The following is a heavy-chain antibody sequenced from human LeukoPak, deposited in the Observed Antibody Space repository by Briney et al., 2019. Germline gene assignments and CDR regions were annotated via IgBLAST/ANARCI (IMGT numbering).Heavy chain of an antibody. D-gene: IGHD2-21*02. CDR3: ARGRDHPDY. V-gene: IGHV4-59*01. CDR2: IYYSAST. J-gene: IGHJ4*02. Sequence: PSETLSLTCTVSGVSISSYYWSWIRQPPGKGLEWIGYIYYSASTTDNPSLKSRVTISLDTSKNQFSLKLNSVTSADTAVYYCARGRDHPDYWGQGTLVTVSP. CDR1: GVSISSYY.